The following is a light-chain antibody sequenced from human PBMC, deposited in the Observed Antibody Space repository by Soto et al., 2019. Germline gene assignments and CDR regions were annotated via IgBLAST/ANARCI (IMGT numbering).Light chain of an antibody. Sequence: QSALTQPRSVSGSPGQSVTISCAGTINDVGGYNYVSWFQHYPGKAPKLIIYDVTERPSGVPDRFSGSKSGNTASLTISGLQTEDEADYYCCSYAGTYIYLLFGGGTKLTVL. CDR2: DVT. J-gene: IGLJ2*01. CDR1: INDVGGYNY. CDR3: CSYAGTYIYLL. V-gene: IGLV2-11*01.